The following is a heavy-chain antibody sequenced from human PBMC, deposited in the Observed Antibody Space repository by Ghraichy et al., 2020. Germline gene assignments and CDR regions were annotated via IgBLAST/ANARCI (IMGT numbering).Heavy chain of an antibody. D-gene: IGHD1-1*01. J-gene: IGHJ4*02. CDR3: ARLPLQRTPQLDY. CDR2: IYYSGST. CDR1: GGSISSSSYW. Sequence: SETLSLTCTVSGGSISSSSYWWGWIRQPPGKGLEWIGSIYYSGSTYYNPSLKSRVTISVDTSKNQFSLKLSSVTAADTAVYYCARLPLQRTPQLDYWGQGTLVTVSS. V-gene: IGHV4-39*01.